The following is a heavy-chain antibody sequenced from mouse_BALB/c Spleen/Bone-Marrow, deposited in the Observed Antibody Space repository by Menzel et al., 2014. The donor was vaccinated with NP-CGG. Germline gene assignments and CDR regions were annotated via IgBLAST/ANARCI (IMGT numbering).Heavy chain of an antibody. V-gene: IGHV1-87*01. J-gene: IGHJ4*01. CDR2: IYPGDGDT. D-gene: IGHD1-1*01. Sequence: QVQLQQSGAELARPGASVNLSCKSSGYTFTSYWMQWVKQRPRQGLEWIGAIYPGDGDTRYTQKFKGKATLTADKSSSTAYMPLSSLASEDSAVYYCAAYYGSSYWAMDYWGQGTSVTVSS. CDR1: GYTFTSYW. CDR3: AAYYGSSYWAMDY.